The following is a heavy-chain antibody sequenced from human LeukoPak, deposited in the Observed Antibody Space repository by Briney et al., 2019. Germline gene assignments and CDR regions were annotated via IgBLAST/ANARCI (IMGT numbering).Heavy chain of an antibody. CDR2: LYYSGST. CDR3: ARDRGGSGD. J-gene: IGHJ4*02. V-gene: IGHV4-59*01. D-gene: IGHD2-15*01. CDR1: GGSISSYY. Sequence: ADTLSLTCTVSGGSISSYYWSWIRQPPGKGLEWIGYLYYSGSTNYNPSLKSRVTISVDTSRNQFSLKLSSVTAADTAVYYCARDRGGSGDWGQGTLVTVSS.